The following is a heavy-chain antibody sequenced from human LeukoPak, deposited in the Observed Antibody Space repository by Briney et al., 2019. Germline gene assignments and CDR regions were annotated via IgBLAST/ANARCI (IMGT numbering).Heavy chain of an antibody. D-gene: IGHD3-9*01. Sequence: PGGSLRLSCAASGFTFSSYAMSWVRQAPGKGVEWVSAISGSGGSTYYADSVKGRFTISRDNSKNTPYLQMNSLRAEDTAVYYCAKGGRHVLSSPFDYWGQGTLVTVSS. CDR1: GFTFSSYA. J-gene: IGHJ4*02. CDR3: AKGGRHVLSSPFDY. V-gene: IGHV3-23*01. CDR2: ISGSGGST.